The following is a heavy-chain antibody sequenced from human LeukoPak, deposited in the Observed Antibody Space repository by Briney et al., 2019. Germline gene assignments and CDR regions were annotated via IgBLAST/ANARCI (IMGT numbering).Heavy chain of an antibody. J-gene: IGHJ4*02. CDR3: ARGFWGYYYDSSYDY. CDR1: GFSVNSDY. V-gene: IGHV3-66*01. Sequence: PGGSLRLSCSASGFSVNSDYMTWVRQAPGKGLDWVSVLYSSGTTVYADSVRGRFTISRDNSKNTLYLQMNSLRAEDTAVYCCARGFWGYYYDSSYDYWGQGTLVTVSS. CDR2: LYSSGTT. D-gene: IGHD3-22*01.